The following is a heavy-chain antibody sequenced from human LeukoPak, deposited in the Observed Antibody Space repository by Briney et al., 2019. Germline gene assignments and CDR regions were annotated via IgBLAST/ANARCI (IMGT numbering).Heavy chain of an antibody. V-gene: IGHV3-21*01. Sequence: GGSLRLSCAASGFTFSSYSMNWVRQAPGKGLEWVSSISSSSSYIYYADSVKGRFTISRDNAKNSLYLQMNSLRAEDTAVYYCARGTDYYDSSGYYYFVQSWDYFDYWGQGTLVTVSS. CDR3: ARGTDYYDSSGYYYFVQSWDYFDY. D-gene: IGHD3-22*01. CDR2: ISSSSSYI. J-gene: IGHJ4*02. CDR1: GFTFSSYS.